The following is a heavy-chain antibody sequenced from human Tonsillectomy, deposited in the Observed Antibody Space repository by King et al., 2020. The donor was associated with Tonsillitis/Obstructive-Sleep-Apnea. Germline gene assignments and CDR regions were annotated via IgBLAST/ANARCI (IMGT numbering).Heavy chain of an antibody. D-gene: IGHD1-26*01. CDR2: ISYDGSNK. V-gene: IGHV3-30*01. CDR1: GFTFSSYA. CDR3: ARDLLGGSGRTYYYYMDV. Sequence: QLVQSGGGVVQPGRSLRLSCAASGFTFSSYAMHWVRQAPGKGLEWVAVISYDGSNKYYADSVKGRFTISRDNSKNTLYLQMNSLRAEDQAVYYCARDLLGGSGRTYYYYMDVWGKGTTVTVSS. J-gene: IGHJ6*03.